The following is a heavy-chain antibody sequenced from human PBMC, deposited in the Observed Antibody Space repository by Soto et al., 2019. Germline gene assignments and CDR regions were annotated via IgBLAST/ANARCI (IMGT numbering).Heavy chain of an antibody. Sequence: ASVKVSCKASGYTFTSYDINWVRQATGQGLEWTGWMNPNNNNTGYAQKFQGRVTMTRNTSISTAYMELSSLGSEDTAVYYCARGPHPYFNDYWGQGTLVTSPQ. CDR2: MNPNNNNT. D-gene: IGHD2-8*01. V-gene: IGHV1-8*01. CDR3: ARGPHPYFNDY. J-gene: IGHJ4*02. CDR1: GYTFTSYD.